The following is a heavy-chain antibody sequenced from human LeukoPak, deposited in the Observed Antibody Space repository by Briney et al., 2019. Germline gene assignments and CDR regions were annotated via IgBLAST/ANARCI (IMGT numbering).Heavy chain of an antibody. J-gene: IGHJ4*02. V-gene: IGHV3-48*03. D-gene: IGHD6-19*01. CDR1: GFTFSSYE. CDR3: ARRSGIAVAGAFDY. CDR2: ISSSGSNI. Sequence: GGSLRLSCAASGFTFSSYEMNWVRQAPGKGMEWVSYISSSGSNIYYADSVKGRFTISRDNSKNTLYLQMNSLRAEYTAVYYCARRSGIAVAGAFDYWGQGTLVTVSS.